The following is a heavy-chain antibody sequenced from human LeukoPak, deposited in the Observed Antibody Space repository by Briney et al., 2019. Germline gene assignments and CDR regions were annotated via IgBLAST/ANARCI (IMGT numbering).Heavy chain of an antibody. CDR2: MTPKRGNT. J-gene: IGHJ5*02. V-gene: IGHV1-8*01. D-gene: IGHD2-2*01. CDR3: ARVGGKRYCSSTSCYLVPFDP. CDR1: IYTFTSYD. Sequence: GASVKLSRKASIYTFTSYDTNGARQATGRGLEGRGGMTPKRGNTGYAQKFQGRVPMTRHSPISTAHRARSSRRSQDTAVYYCARVGGKRYCSSTSCYLVPFDPWGQGTLVTVSS.